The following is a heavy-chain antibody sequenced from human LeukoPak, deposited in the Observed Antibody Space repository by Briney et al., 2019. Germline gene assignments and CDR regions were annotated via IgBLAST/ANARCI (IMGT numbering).Heavy chain of an antibody. CDR1: GGSISSYY. D-gene: IGHD6-13*01. J-gene: IGHJ5*02. Sequence: TSETLSLTCTVSGGSISSYYWSWIRQPPGKGLEWIGRIYTSGSTNYNPSLKSRVTMSVDTSKNQFSLKLSSVTAADTAVYYCARFIAAAGTEWFDPWGQGTLVTVSS. V-gene: IGHV4-4*07. CDR2: IYTSGST. CDR3: ARFIAAAGTEWFDP.